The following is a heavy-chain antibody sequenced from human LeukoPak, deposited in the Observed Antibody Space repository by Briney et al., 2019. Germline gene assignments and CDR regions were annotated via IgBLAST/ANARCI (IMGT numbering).Heavy chain of an antibody. CDR2: ISSSGSTI. J-gene: IGHJ6*03. CDR1: GFTFSSYE. V-gene: IGHV3-48*03. CDR3: ARVDIVLMVYEYYMDV. D-gene: IGHD2-8*01. Sequence: TGGSLRLSCAASGFTFSSYEMNWVRQAPGKGLEWVSYISSSGSTIYYADSVKGRFTISRDNAKNSLYLQMNSLRAEDTAVYYCARVDIVLMVYEYYMDVWGKGTTVTVSS.